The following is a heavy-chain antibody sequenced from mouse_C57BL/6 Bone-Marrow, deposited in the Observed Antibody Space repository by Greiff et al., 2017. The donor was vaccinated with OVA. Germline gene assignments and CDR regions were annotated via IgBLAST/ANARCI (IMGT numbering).Heavy chain of an antibody. CDR1: GFTFSDYG. D-gene: IGHD1-1*01. CDR2: ISSGSSTI. CDR3: VFITTVVALYYYAMDY. J-gene: IGHJ4*01. V-gene: IGHV5-17*01. Sequence: EVQLMESGGGLVKPGGSLKLSCAASGFTFSDYGMHWVRQAPEKGLEWVAYISSGSSTIYYADTVKGRFPISRDNAKNTLFLQMTSLRSEDTAMYYCVFITTVVALYYYAMDYWGQGTSVTVSS.